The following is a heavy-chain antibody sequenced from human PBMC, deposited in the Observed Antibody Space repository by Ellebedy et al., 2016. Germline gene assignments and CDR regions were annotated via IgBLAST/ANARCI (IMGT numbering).Heavy chain of an antibody. D-gene: IGHD4-17*01. Sequence: SETLSLTXTVSGGSMNRYYWSFIRQPAGKGLEWIGRVLSNGNTDYNPSLNSRVTMSIDTSKNQFSLNLNSMTAADTAVYYCARGPGGTGDPPLDSWGQGTLVTVSS. V-gene: IGHV4-4*07. CDR3: ARGPGGTGDPPLDS. J-gene: IGHJ4*02. CDR1: GGSMNRYY. CDR2: VLSNGNT.